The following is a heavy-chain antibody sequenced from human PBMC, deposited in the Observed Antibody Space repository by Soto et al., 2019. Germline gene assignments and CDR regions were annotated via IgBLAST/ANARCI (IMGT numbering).Heavy chain of an antibody. CDR1: GYTFSSNG. J-gene: IGHJ4*02. Sequence: QVQLVQSGAEVKKPGASVKVSCKASGYTFSSNGVSWVRQAPGQGLEWMGWISTCNGNAHYAQKFQGRVTMTTDTSPNTAYMELTSLSSDDTAVYYCARLNGYSSGRYDYWGQGTLVTVSS. CDR2: ISTCNGNA. CDR3: ARLNGYSSGRYDY. D-gene: IGHD6-19*01. V-gene: IGHV1-18*04.